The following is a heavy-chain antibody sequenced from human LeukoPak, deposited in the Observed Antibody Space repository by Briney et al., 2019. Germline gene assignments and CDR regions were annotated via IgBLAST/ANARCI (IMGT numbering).Heavy chain of an antibody. J-gene: IGHJ4*02. CDR3: AKVRGVYCSSPACYYYDS. Sequence: GGSLRLSCGASGFTFSSYAMSWVRQTPGRGLEWVAGVSPSGGRTLYADSVEGRFTISRDNSNDTVYLQLSSLRAEDSALYYCAKVRGVYCSSPACYYYDSWGQGTPVTDTS. V-gene: IGHV3-23*01. CDR2: VSPSGGRT. CDR1: GFTFSSYA. D-gene: IGHD2-2*01.